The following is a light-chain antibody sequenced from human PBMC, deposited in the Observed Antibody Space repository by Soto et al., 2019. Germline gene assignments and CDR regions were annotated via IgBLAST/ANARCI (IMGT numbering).Light chain of an antibody. J-gene: IGKJ5*01. Sequence: IVLTQSPGTLSSSPGERATLSCRASQSVSTNNLAWYQQRPGQAPRLLVYGASKRATDIPDRFIGSGSGTDFTLTISSLEPEDFAVYYCQQRSNWPPTFGQGTRLEIK. V-gene: IGKV3D-20*02. CDR2: GAS. CDR1: QSVSTNN. CDR3: QQRSNWPPT.